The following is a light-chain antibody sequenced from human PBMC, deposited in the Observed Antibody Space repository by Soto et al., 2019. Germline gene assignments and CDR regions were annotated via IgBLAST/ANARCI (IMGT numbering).Light chain of an antibody. J-gene: IGKJ2*01. CDR1: QSITSW. Sequence: DIQMTHSPSTLSASVGDRVTITCRASQSITSWLAWYQQKPGKAPKLLIYGASSLESGVPSRFSGSGSVTEFTLTIDSLQPDDFATYYCQQYSSSSPTFGQGTKLEI. V-gene: IGKV1-5*01. CDR2: GAS. CDR3: QQYSSSSPT.